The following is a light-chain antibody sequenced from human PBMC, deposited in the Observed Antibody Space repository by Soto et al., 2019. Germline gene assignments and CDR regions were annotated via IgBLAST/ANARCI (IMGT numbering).Light chain of an antibody. CDR1: QSVSTF. J-gene: IGKJ5*01. V-gene: IGKV3-11*01. CDR2: DAS. Sequence: EIVLTQSPATLSLSPGERATLSCRASQSVSTFLACYQQKPGQAPRLLVYDASNRDTGIPPRCSGSGSGTDFTLTISSLEPEDSAVYYCQQRGSWPPITFGQGTRLEIK. CDR3: QQRGSWPPIT.